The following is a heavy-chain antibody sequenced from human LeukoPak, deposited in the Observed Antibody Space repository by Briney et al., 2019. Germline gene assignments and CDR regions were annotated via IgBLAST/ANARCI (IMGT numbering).Heavy chain of an antibody. CDR2: IYTGGNT. Sequence: GRSLRLSCAASGFSFSNYGMHWVRQAPGKGLEWVSVIYTGGNTYYADSVKGRFTISRDNSKNTLYLQMHSLRAEDTAVYYCASPSSGQSFDIWGQGTMVTVSS. J-gene: IGHJ3*02. CDR1: GFSFSNYG. D-gene: IGHD6-19*01. V-gene: IGHV3-NL1*01. CDR3: ASPSSGQSFDI.